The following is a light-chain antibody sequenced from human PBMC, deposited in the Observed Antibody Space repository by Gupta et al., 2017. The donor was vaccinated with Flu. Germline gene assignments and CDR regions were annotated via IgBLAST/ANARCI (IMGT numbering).Light chain of an antibody. CDR3: ATWDDSLHGVV. J-gene: IGLJ2*01. CDR2: SNN. CDR1: SSNIGSNT. V-gene: IGLV1-44*01. Sequence: QSVLTQPPSASGTPGPRVTISCSGSSSNIGSNTVNWYQQLPGTAPKLVIYSNNQRPSGVPDRFSGSKSGTSASLAISGLQAEDEADYYCATWDDSLHGVVFGGGTKLTVL.